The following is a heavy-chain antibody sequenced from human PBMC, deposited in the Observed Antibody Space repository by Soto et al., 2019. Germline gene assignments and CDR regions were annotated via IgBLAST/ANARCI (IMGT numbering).Heavy chain of an antibody. CDR3: ARETWWRLDY. D-gene: IGHD2-15*01. Sequence: EVQLVESGGGLVQPGGSLRLSCAASGLPFSSHYMIWIRQAPGRGLEGVAKINPDGRDEQYADSVRGRFTVSRDNTKNLVFLQMKGLRVEDTAVYYCARETWWRLDYWGQGNLVTVSS. V-gene: IGHV3-7*03. J-gene: IGHJ4*02. CDR2: INPDGRDE. CDR1: GLPFSSHY.